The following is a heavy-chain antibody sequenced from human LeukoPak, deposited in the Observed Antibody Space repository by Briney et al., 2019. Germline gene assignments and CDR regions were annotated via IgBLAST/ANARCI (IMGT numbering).Heavy chain of an antibody. CDR1: GGSFSGYY. CDR3: ARGLGYGGNSSY. J-gene: IGHJ4*02. Sequence: SETLSLTCAVYGGSFSGYYWSWIRQPAGKGLEWIGEINHSGSTNYNPSLKSRVTISVDTSKNQFSLKLSSVTAADTAVYYCARGLGYGGNSSYWGQGTLVTVSS. V-gene: IGHV4-34*01. D-gene: IGHD4-23*01. CDR2: INHSGST.